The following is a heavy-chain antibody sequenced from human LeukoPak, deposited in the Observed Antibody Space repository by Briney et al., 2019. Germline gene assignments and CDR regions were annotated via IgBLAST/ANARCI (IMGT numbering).Heavy chain of an antibody. CDR3: VRWGVTAGMQD. D-gene: IGHD2-2*01. CDR1: GITLSNYA. J-gene: IGHJ4*02. CDR2: MNPAGRDT. V-gene: IGHV3-7*01. Sequence: PGGSLRLSCAVSGITLSNYAMSWVRQAPGKGLEWVANMNPAGRDTYYVDSVKGRFTISRDNVKKSTFLQMNSLRVEETAFYHCVRWGVTAGMQDWGQGTLVTVSS.